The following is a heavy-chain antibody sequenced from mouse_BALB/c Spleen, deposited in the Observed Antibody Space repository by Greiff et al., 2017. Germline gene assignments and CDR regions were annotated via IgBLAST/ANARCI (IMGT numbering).Heavy chain of an antibody. CDR1: GFNIKDYN. V-gene: IGHV14-4*02. Sequence: VQLKESGAELVRSGASVKLSCTASGFNIKDYNMHWVKQRPEQGLEWIGWIDPENGDTEYAPKFQGKATMTADTSSNTAYLQLSSLTSEDTAVYYCNEATRADWGQGTTLTVSS. J-gene: IGHJ2*01. D-gene: IGHD3-2*02. CDR2: IDPENGDT. CDR3: NEATRAD.